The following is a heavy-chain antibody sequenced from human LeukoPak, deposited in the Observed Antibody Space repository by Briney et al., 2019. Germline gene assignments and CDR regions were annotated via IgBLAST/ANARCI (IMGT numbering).Heavy chain of an antibody. CDR2: ISSSGSTI. V-gene: IGHV3-11*04. CDR1: GFTFSDYY. J-gene: IGHJ3*02. CDR3: AGAQLGVLLWFGELLPTGAFDI. Sequence: GGSLRLSCAASGFTFSDYYMSWIRQAPGKGLEWVSYISSSGSTIYYADSVKGRFTISRDNAKNSLYLQRNSLKAEDTAVYYCAGAQLGVLLWFGELLPTGAFDIWGQGTMVTVSS. D-gene: IGHD3-10*01.